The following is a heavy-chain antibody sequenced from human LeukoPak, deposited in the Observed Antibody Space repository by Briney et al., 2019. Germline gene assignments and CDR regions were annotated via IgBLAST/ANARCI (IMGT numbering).Heavy chain of an antibody. Sequence: SETLSLTCSVSGGSVSSYYWSWFRQPPGKGLEWIGNFYNSGTTNYNPSLQSRVTISVDTSKNQFSLRLNSVTAADTAVYYCATTLHWLAFDYWGQGTLVTVSS. J-gene: IGHJ4*02. CDR1: GGSVSSYY. D-gene: IGHD6-19*01. V-gene: IGHV4-59*08. CDR3: ATTLHWLAFDY. CDR2: FYNSGTT.